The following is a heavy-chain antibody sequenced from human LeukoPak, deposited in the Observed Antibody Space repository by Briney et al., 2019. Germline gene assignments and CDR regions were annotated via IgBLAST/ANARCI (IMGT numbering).Heavy chain of an antibody. CDR1: GYTFTGYY. CDR3: ARPPQWELLNWFAP. J-gene: IGHJ5*02. V-gene: IGHV1-2*02. Sequence: ASVKVSCKASGYTFTGYYVHWVRQAPGQGLEWMGWSNPNSGGTDFAQKFQGRVTMTRDTSISTAYMELSRLRSDDTAVYYCARPPQWELLNWFAPWGQGTLVIVSS. CDR2: SNPNSGGT. D-gene: IGHD1-26*01.